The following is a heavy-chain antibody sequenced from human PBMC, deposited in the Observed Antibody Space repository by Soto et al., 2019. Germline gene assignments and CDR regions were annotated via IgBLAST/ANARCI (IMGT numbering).Heavy chain of an antibody. Sequence: QTLSLTCAISGDRVSSYSAAWNWIRQSPSGGLEWLGRTYYRSRFFSDYAESVKSRIIINPDTSKNQFSLQLKSVTPEDTAVYYCGRDRYSSSGWFDPWGQGTPVTVSS. CDR3: GRDRYSSSGWFDP. D-gene: IGHD3-10*01. CDR2: TYYRSRFFS. J-gene: IGHJ5*02. V-gene: IGHV6-1*01. CDR1: GDRVSSYSAA.